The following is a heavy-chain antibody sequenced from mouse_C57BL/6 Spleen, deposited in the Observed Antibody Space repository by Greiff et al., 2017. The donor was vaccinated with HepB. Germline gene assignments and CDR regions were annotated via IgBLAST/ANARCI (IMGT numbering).Heavy chain of an antibody. V-gene: IGHV1-9*01. J-gene: IGHJ1*03. D-gene: IGHD2-3*01. CDR2: ILPGSGST. CDR1: GYTFTGYW. Sequence: VQLQQSGAELMKPGASVKLSCKATGYTFTGYWIEWVKQRPGHGLEWIGEILPGSGSTNYNEKFKGKATFTADTSSKTAYMQHSSLTTEDSAIYSCAREAYDGYYDFDVWGTGTTVTVSS. CDR3: AREAYDGYYDFDV.